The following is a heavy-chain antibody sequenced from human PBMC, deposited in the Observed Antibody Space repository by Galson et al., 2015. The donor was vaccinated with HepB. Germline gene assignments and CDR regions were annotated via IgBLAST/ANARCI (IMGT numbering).Heavy chain of an antibody. CDR3: ARSIVGADEAFDI. D-gene: IGHD1-26*01. CDR1: GYSFTSFY. Sequence: SVKVSCKASGYSFTSFYIHWLRQARGQGLEWMGVIKPSSGSTAYAREFQGRVTVTGDTSTSTVYMELSSLRSEDTALYYCARSIVGADEAFDIWGQGTMVTVSS. J-gene: IGHJ3*02. CDR2: IKPSSGST. V-gene: IGHV1-46*03.